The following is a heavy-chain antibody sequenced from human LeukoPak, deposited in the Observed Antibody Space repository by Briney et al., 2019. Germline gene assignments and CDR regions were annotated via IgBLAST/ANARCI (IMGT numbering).Heavy chain of an antibody. Sequence: PGRSLRLSCAASGFTFSSYAMHWVRQAPGKGLEWVAVISYDGSNKYYADSVKGRFTISRDNSKNTLYLQMNSLRAEDTAVYYCAREGSTMVRGVIGTLYYYYYMDVWGKGTTVTVSS. V-gene: IGHV3-30-3*01. D-gene: IGHD3-10*01. CDR2: ISYDGSNK. CDR3: AREGSTMVRGVIGTLYYYYYMDV. J-gene: IGHJ6*03. CDR1: GFTFSSYA.